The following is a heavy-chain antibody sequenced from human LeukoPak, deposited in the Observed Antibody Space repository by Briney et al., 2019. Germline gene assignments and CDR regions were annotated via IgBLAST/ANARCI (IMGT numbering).Heavy chain of an antibody. CDR2: INPNSGGT. V-gene: IGHV1-2*04. CDR3: ARGGLIAAAGTGTSPTDY. Sequence: ASVKVSCKASGYTFTGYYMHWVRQAPGQGLEWMGWINPNSGGTNYAQKFQGWVTMTRDTSISTAYMELSRLRSDDTAVYYCARGGLIAAAGTGTSPTDYWGQGTLVTVSS. D-gene: IGHD6-13*01. J-gene: IGHJ4*02. CDR1: GYTFTGYY.